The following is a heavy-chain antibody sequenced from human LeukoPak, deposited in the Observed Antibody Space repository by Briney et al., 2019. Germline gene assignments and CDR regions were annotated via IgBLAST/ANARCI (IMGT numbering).Heavy chain of an antibody. CDR2: IYYSGST. V-gene: IGHV4-30-4*01. D-gene: IGHD3-10*01. J-gene: IGHJ4*02. Sequence: PSETLSLTCTVSGGSISSGDYYWSWIRQPPGKGLGGIGYIYYSGSTYYNPSLKSRVTISVDTSKNQFSLKLSSVTAADTAVYYCARVTMVRGVVPFDYWGQGTLVTVSS. CDR1: GGSISSGDYY. CDR3: ARVTMVRGVVPFDY.